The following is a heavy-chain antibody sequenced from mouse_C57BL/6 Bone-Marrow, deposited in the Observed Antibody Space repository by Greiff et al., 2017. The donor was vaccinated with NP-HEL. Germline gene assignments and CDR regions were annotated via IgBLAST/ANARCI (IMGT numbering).Heavy chain of an antibody. V-gene: IGHV3-6*01. CDR3: ARAEGFFDY. CDR1: GYSITSGYY. Sequence: VQLKESGPGLVKPSQSLSLTCSVTGYSITSGYYWNWIRQSPGNKLEWMGYLSYDGSNNYNPSLKNRISITRDTSKNQFFLKLNSVTTEDTATYYCARAEGFFDYWGQGTTLTVSS. J-gene: IGHJ2*01. CDR2: LSYDGSN.